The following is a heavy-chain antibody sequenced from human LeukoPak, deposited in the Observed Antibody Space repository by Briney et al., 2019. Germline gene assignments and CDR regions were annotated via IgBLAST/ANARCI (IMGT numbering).Heavy chain of an antibody. CDR2: IYYSGST. CDR1: GGSISSSSYY. Sequence: SETLSLTCTVSGGSISSSSYYWGWIRQPPGKGLEWVGYIYYSGSTYYNPSLKSRVTISVDTSKNQFSLKLSSVTAADTAVYYCARVSGYVWGSYRPSYFDYWGQGTLVTVSS. V-gene: IGHV4-30-4*08. CDR3: ARVSGYVWGSYRPSYFDY. J-gene: IGHJ4*02. D-gene: IGHD3-16*02.